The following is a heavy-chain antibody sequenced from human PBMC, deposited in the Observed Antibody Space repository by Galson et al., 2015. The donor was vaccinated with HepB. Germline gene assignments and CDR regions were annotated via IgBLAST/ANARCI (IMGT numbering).Heavy chain of an antibody. J-gene: IGHJ4*02. CDR1: GFTFSSYA. D-gene: IGHD1-26*01. V-gene: IGHV3-23*01. CDR2: ISGSGGST. Sequence: SLRLSCAASGFTFSSYAMSWVRQAPGKGLEWVSAISGSGGSTYYADSVKGRFTISRDNSKNTLYLQMNSLRAEDTAVYYCAKQRVGATSPSRDSDYWGQGTLVTVSS. CDR3: AKQRVGATSPSRDSDY.